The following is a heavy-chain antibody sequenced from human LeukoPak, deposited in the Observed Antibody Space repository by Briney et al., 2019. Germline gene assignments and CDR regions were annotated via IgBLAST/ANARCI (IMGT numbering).Heavy chain of an antibody. CDR3: AKAPPSSHYYYYGMDV. Sequence: PGGSLRLSCAASGFTFSSYAMSWVRQAPGKGLEWVSAISGSGGSTYYADSVKGRFTISRDISKNTLYLQMNSLRAEDTAVYYCAKAPPSSHYYYYGMDVWGQGTTVTVSS. J-gene: IGHJ6*02. V-gene: IGHV3-23*01. CDR1: GFTFSSYA. CDR2: ISGSGGST. D-gene: IGHD6-13*01.